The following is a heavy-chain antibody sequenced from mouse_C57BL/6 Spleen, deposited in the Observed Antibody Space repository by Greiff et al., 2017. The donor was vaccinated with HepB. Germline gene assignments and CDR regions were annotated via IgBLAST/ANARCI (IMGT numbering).Heavy chain of an antibody. CDR3: ASQYYGSSPFYAMDY. CDR2: IDPEDGET. CDR1: GFNIKDYY. D-gene: IGHD1-1*01. Sequence: EVKLQESGAELVKPGASVKLSCTASGFNIKDYYMHWVKQRTEQGLEWIGRIDPEDGETKYAPKFQGKATITADTSSNTAYLQLSSLTSEDTAVYYCASQYYGSSPFYAMDYWGQGTSVTVSS. J-gene: IGHJ4*01. V-gene: IGHV14-2*01.